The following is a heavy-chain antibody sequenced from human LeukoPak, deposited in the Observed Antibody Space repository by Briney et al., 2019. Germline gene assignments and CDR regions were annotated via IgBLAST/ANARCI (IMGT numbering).Heavy chain of an antibody. CDR3: ARGIRRGSGYPLAY. D-gene: IGHD3-22*01. CDR1: GYTYTSYD. Sequence: GASVKVSCKASGYTYTSYDINWVRQATGQGLEWMGWMNPNSGNTGYAQKFQGRVTMTRNTSISTAYMELSSLRSEDTAVYYCARGIRRGSGYPLAYWGQGTLVTVSS. CDR2: MNPNSGNT. V-gene: IGHV1-8*01. J-gene: IGHJ4*02.